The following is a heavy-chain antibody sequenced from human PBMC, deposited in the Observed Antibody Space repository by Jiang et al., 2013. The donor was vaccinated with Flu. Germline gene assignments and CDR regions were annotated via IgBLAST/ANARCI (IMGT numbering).Heavy chain of an antibody. CDR3: ARGGWFGELSVFDY. D-gene: IGHD3-10*01. CDR2: ISSSSSYI. V-gene: IGHV3-21*01. CDR1: GFTFSSYS. Sequence: VQLLESGGGLVKPGGSLRLSCAASGFTFSSYSMNWVRQAPGKGLEWVSSISSSSSYIYYADSVKGRFTISRDNAKNSLYLQMNSLRAEDTAVYYCARGGWFGELSVFDYWGQGTLVTVSS. J-gene: IGHJ4*02.